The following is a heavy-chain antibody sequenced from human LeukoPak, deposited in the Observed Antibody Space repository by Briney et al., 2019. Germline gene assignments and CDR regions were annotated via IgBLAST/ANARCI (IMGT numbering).Heavy chain of an antibody. J-gene: IGHJ6*03. D-gene: IGHD3-10*01. V-gene: IGHV3-21*01. CDR2: ISSSSSYI. CDR1: GFTFSSYS. CDR3: ARDTMVRGRGYYMDV. Sequence: GGSLRLSCAASGFTFSSYSMNWVRQAPGKGLEWVSSISSSSSYIYYADSVKGRFTISRDNAKNSLYLQMNSLRAEDTAVYYCARDTMVRGRGYYMDVWGKGTTVTVSS.